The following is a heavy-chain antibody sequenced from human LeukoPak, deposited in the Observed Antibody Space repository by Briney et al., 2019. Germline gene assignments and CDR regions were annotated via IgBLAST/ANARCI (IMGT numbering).Heavy chain of an antibody. CDR2: INPNSGGT. CDR3: ARERMVFPISPKNNSGMDV. Sequence: ASVTVSCKASGYTFTGYYMHWVRQAPGQGLEWMGWINPNSGGTNYAQKFQGWVTMTRDTSISTAYMELSRLRSDDTAVYYCARERMVFPISPKNNSGMDVGGKGTTATVPS. V-gene: IGHV1-2*04. D-gene: IGHD2-8*01. CDR1: GYTFTGYY. J-gene: IGHJ6*04.